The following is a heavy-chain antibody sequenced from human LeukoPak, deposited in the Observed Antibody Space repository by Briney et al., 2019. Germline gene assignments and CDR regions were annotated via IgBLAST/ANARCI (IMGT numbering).Heavy chain of an antibody. Sequence: SETLSLTCAVYGGSFSGYYRSWIRQPPGKGLEWMGEINHSGSTNYNPSLKSRVTISVDTSKNQFSLKLSSVTAADTAVYYCASGYSYAPLEHWGQGTLVTVSS. CDR1: GGSFSGYY. D-gene: IGHD5-18*01. J-gene: IGHJ5*02. CDR2: INHSGST. V-gene: IGHV4-34*01. CDR3: ASGYSYAPLEH.